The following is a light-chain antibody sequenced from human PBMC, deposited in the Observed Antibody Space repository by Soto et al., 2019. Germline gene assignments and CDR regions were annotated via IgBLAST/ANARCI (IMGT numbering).Light chain of an antibody. CDR3: QQYGSSPPTT. V-gene: IGKV3-20*01. CDR2: GAS. J-gene: IGKJ1*01. Sequence: EIVLTQSPGTLSWSPGERATLSCRASQSVSSSYLAWYQQKPGQAPRLLIYGASSRATGIPDRFSGSGSGTDFTLTISRLEPEDFAVYYCQQYGSSPPTTFGQGTKVEIK. CDR1: QSVSSSY.